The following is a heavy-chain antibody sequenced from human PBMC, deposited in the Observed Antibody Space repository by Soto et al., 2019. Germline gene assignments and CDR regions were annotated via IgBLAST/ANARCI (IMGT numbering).Heavy chain of an antibody. CDR2: IIPVSGPA. Sequence: QVQLVQSGAEMKKPGSSVKVSCQASEETSSSYAIPWVDRPPGQGLEWMGGIIPVSGPANYAQKFQGRVSITADDSATTVYMELSSLRFEDTAVYYCARDSPYSSPSHAFDIWGQGTLVTVSS. D-gene: IGHD6-19*01. J-gene: IGHJ3*02. CDR1: EETSSSYA. V-gene: IGHV1-69*01. CDR3: ARDSPYSSPSHAFDI.